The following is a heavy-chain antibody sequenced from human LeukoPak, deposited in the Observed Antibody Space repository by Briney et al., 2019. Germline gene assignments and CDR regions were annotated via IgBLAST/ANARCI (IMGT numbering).Heavy chain of an antibody. CDR2: ISAYNGNK. V-gene: IGHV1-18*01. CDR1: GYTFTSYG. Sequence: ASVKVSCKASGYTFTSYGISWVRQAPGQGLEWLGWISAYNGNKNYAQKLQGRVTMTTDTSTSTAYMELRSLRSDDTAVYYCARVIVGYFLKSGWYVDYWGQGTLVTVSS. J-gene: IGHJ4*02. D-gene: IGHD6-19*01. CDR3: ARVIVGYFLKSGWYVDY.